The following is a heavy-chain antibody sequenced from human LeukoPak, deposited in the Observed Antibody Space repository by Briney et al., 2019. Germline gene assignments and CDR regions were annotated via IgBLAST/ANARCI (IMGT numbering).Heavy chain of an antibody. CDR3: ARRAADDAFDF. Sequence: SETLSLTCTVSGGFINSHYWSWIRQPPGKGLEWIGYIYYSGSTNYNPSLTSRVAILVDRSKNQFSLKLTSVTAADTAVYYCARRAADDAFDFWGQGTMVTVSS. CDR1: GGFINSHY. V-gene: IGHV4-59*08. CDR2: IYYSGST. J-gene: IGHJ3*01.